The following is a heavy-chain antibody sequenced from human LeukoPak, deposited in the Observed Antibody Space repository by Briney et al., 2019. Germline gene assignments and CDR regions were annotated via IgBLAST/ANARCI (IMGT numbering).Heavy chain of an antibody. J-gene: IGHJ5*02. CDR2: TYYRSTWYN. Sequence: SQTLSLTCAISGDSLSSNSVTWNWIRQSPSRGLEGLGRTYYRSTWYNDYAVSVRGRITVNPDTSKNQFSLHLNSVTPEDTAVYYCARRLTQYDCFDPWGQGILVTVSS. V-gene: IGHV6-1*01. D-gene: IGHD2-2*01. CDR3: ARRLTQYDCFDP. CDR1: GDSLSSNSVT.